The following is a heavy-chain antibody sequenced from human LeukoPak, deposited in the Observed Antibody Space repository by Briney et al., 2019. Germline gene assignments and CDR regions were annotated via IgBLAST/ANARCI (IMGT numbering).Heavy chain of an antibody. CDR2: INSDGSTT. CDR1: GLTFSTSW. CDR3: GRDDWGSLNY. V-gene: IGHV3-74*03. J-gene: IGHJ4*02. D-gene: IGHD7-27*01. Sequence: GGSLRLSCAASGLTFSTSWMHWVRKAPGRGLVWVARINSDGSTTTHADSVKGRFTISRDNAKNTLYLQMNSLRAEDTAVYYCGRDDWGSLNYWGQGTLVTVSS.